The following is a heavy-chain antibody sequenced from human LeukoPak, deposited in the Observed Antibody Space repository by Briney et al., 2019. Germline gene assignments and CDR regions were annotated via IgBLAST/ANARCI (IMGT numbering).Heavy chain of an antibody. J-gene: IGHJ4*02. CDR3: AKAPGGIVGY. Sequence: GGSLRLSCAASGFTFSSYSMNWVRQAPGKGLEWVSAINGGGGSTYYAGSVKGRFTISRDNSKNTLYLQMNSLRAEDTAVYYCAKAPGGIVGYWGQGTLVTVSS. CDR1: GFTFSSYS. V-gene: IGHV3-23*01. D-gene: IGHD3-16*01. CDR2: INGGGGST.